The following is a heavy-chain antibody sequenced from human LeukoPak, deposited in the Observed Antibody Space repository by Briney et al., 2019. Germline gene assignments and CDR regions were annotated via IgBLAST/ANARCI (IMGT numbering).Heavy chain of an antibody. Sequence: GESLKISCKASGYSFNSYWIGWVRQMPGKGLEWMGIIYPDDSDTRYSPSFQGQVTFSADKSISTAYLHWNSLKASDSAMYYCARHRTPSIEAPHGDWGQGTLVTVSS. D-gene: IGHD6-6*01. CDR3: ARHRTPSIEAPHGD. CDR1: GYSFNSYW. J-gene: IGHJ4*02. V-gene: IGHV5-51*01. CDR2: IYPDDSDT.